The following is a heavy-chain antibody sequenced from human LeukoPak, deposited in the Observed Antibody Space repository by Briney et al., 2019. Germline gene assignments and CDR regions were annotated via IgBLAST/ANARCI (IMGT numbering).Heavy chain of an antibody. Sequence: SETLSLTCTVSGGSVSSGSYYWSWIRQPPGKGLEWIGYIYYSGSTNYNPSLKSRVTISVDTSKNQFSLKLSSVTAADTAVYYCARFGRYYYDSSGYAFDYWGQGTLVTVSS. V-gene: IGHV4-61*01. CDR2: IYYSGST. J-gene: IGHJ4*02. CDR1: GGSVSSGSYY. CDR3: ARFGRYYYDSSGYAFDY. D-gene: IGHD3-22*01.